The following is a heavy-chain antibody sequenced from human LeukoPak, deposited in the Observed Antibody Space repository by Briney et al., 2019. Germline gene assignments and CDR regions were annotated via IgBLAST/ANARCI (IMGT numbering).Heavy chain of an antibody. CDR2: IYYSGRT. CDR3: ARAQDWFDP. V-gene: IGHV4-59*01. J-gene: IGHJ5*02. CDR1: GGSISSYY. Sequence: SETLSLTCTVSGGSISSYYWSWIRQPPGKGLEWIGYIYYSGRTNYNPSLTSRVTISVDTSKTQFSLKLSSVTAADTAVYYCARAQDWFDPWGQGTLVTVSS.